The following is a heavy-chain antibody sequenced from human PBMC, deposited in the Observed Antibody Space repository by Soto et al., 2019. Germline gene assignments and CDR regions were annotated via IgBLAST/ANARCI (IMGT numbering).Heavy chain of an antibody. CDR3: ASGYSSSWDDPWYLDL. Sequence: SVKVSCKASGGTFSSYTMSWVRQAPGQGLEWMGRIIPILGIANYAQKFQGRVTITADTSTSTAYMELSSLRSEDTAVYYCASGYSSSWDDPWYLDLWGRGTLVTGSS. V-gene: IGHV1-69*02. D-gene: IGHD6-13*01. CDR1: GGTFSSYT. CDR2: IIPILGIA. J-gene: IGHJ2*01.